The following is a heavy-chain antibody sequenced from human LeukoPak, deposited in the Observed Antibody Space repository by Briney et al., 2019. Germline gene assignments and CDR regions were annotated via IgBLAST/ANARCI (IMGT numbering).Heavy chain of an antibody. CDR2: IYYSGST. Sequence: PSDTLSLTCTVSGGSISSYYWSWIRQPPGKGLEWIAYIYYSGSTNYNPSLKSRVTISVDTSRNQFSLKLSSVTAADTAVYYCARSWGVSTTVVTPGFAFDIWGQGTMVTVSS. CDR1: GGSISSYY. J-gene: IGHJ3*02. D-gene: IGHD4-23*01. CDR3: ARSWGVSTTVVTPGFAFDI. V-gene: IGHV4-59*07.